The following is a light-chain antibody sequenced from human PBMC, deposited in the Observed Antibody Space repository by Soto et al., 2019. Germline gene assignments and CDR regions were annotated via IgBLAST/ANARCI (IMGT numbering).Light chain of an antibody. V-gene: IGLV3-9*01. CDR3: QVWDSSTVL. CDR2: KDI. Sequence: SYELTQPLSVSAALGQTASITCGGNYIGSKDVHWYQQRPGQAPILVIYKDIYRPSGIPERFSGSNSGNTATLTISRAQAGDEADYFCQVWDSSTVLFGPGTKSPS. J-gene: IGLJ1*01. CDR1: YIGSKD.